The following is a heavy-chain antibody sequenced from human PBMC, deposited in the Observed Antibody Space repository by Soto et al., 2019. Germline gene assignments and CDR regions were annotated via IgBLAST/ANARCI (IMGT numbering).Heavy chain of an antibody. CDR2: ISAYFGNT. J-gene: IGHJ6*02. V-gene: IGHV1-18*01. D-gene: IGHD1-26*01. CDR1: GYTFTNFG. Sequence: GASVKVSCKASGYTFTNFGISWVRQAPGQGLEWMGWISAYFGNTNYAQNFQGRVTITADESTSTAYMELSSLRSEDTAVYYCARESMVGAPSNHYYYGMDVWGQGTTVTVSS. CDR3: ARESMVGAPSNHYYYGMDV.